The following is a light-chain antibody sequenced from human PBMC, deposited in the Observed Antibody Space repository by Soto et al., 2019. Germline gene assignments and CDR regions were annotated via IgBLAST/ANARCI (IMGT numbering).Light chain of an antibody. CDR3: AAWDDSLNGGV. CDR1: SSNIGINT. Sequence: QSVLTQPPSASGTPGQRVTISFSGSSSNIGINTVNWYQQLPGPAPKLLIYSNNQRPSGVPDRFSGSKSGTSASLDISGLQCEDEAEDYCAAWDDSLNGGVVGGGTKLTV. CDR2: SNN. J-gene: IGLJ3*02. V-gene: IGLV1-44*01.